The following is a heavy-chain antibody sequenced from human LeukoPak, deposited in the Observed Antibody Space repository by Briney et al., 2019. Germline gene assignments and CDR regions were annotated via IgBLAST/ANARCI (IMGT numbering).Heavy chain of an antibody. Sequence: SETLSLTCTVSGGSISSSSYYWGWIRQPPGKGLEWIGSIYYSGSTYYNPSLKSRVTISVDTSKNQFSLKLSSVTAADTAVYYCARASEYYYDSSGYYSPFIWGQGTLVTVSS. D-gene: IGHD3-22*01. V-gene: IGHV4-39*07. J-gene: IGHJ4*02. CDR3: ARASEYYYDSSGYYSPFI. CDR1: GGSISSSSYY. CDR2: IYYSGST.